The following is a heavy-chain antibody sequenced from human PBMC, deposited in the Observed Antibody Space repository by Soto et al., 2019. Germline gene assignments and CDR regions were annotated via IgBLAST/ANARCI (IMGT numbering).Heavy chain of an antibody. CDR2: ISAYNGNT. V-gene: IGHV1-18*04. CDR1: GYTFPNYG. Sequence: QVQLVQSGVEVKKPGASVKVSCKASGYTFPNYGINWVRQAPGQGLEWMGWISAYNGNTDYAQKLQGRVTMTTDTSTTTAYLGGTNLGSDDPAGYFCARDVIPHCGSDWYPGYFHHWGQGTLVIVSS. J-gene: IGHJ1*01. CDR3: ARDVIPHCGSDWYPGYFHH. D-gene: IGHD2-21*02.